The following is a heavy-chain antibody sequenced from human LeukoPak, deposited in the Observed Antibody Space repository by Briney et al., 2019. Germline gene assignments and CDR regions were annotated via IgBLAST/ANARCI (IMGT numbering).Heavy chain of an antibody. J-gene: IGHJ6*03. CDR3: ARSITGIYYYMDV. Sequence: ASVKVSCKASGYTFTGYYMHWVRQAPGQGLEWMGWINPNSGGTNYAQKFQGRVTMTRDTSISTAYMELSRLRSDDTAVYYCARSITGIYYYMDVWGKGTTATVSS. CDR1: GYTFTGYY. D-gene: IGHD1-20*01. CDR2: INPNSGGT. V-gene: IGHV1-2*02.